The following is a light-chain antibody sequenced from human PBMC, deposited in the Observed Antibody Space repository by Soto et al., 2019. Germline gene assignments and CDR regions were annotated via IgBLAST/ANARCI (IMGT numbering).Light chain of an antibody. V-gene: IGLV4-69*01. CDR3: QTWGTGIVV. Sequence: QTVVTQSPSASASLGASVKLTCSLSSGHSSNNIAWHQQQPEKGPRYLMNLNSDGTYSKGDGIPDRFSASSSGAERYLTISSLQSEDEADYYCQTWGTGIVVFGGGTQLTVL. CDR1: SGHSSNN. CDR2: LNSDGTY. J-gene: IGLJ2*01.